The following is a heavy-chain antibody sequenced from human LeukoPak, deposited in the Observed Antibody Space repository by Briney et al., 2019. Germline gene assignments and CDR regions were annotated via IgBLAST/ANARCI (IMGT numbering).Heavy chain of an antibody. CDR1: GFAFSSYA. Sequence: GGSLRLSCAASGFAFSSYAMSWVRQAPGKGLEWVSGISLDGATTYYAGSVEGRFTISRDNSKNTLYLQMNSLRADDTAVYYCVKDHGWLLYSWGQGTLVTVSS. CDR2: ISLDGATT. J-gene: IGHJ4*02. CDR3: VKDHGWLLYS. V-gene: IGHV3-23*01. D-gene: IGHD3-9*01.